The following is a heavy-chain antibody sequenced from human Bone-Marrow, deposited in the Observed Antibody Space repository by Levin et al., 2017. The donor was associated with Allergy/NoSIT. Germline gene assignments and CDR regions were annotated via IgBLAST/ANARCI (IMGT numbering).Heavy chain of an antibody. CDR1: GYSFTSYW. Sequence: GGSLRLSCKGSGYSFTSYWIGWVRQMPGKGLEWMGIIYPGDSDTRYSPSFQGQVTISADKSISTAYLQWSSLKASDTAMYYCARRTGDRRITIFGVVNKYGSFDYWGQGTLVTVSS. J-gene: IGHJ4*02. V-gene: IGHV5-51*01. D-gene: IGHD3-3*01. CDR3: ARRTGDRRITIFGVVNKYGSFDY. CDR2: IYPGDSDT.